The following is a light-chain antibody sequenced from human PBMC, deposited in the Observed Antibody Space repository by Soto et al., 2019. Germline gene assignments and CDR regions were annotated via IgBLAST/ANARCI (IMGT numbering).Light chain of an antibody. Sequence: QLVLTQPPSASGTPGQRVTISCSGSSSNIGSNTVNWYQQPPGTAPKLLIYSNNQRPSGVPDRFSGSKSGTSASLAISGLQSEDEADYYCAAWDDSLNGPVFGGGTQLTVL. CDR2: SNN. V-gene: IGLV1-44*01. CDR3: AAWDDSLNGPV. J-gene: IGLJ2*01. CDR1: SSNIGSNT.